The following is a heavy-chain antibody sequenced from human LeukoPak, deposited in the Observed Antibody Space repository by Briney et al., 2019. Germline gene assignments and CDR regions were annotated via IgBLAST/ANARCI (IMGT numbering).Heavy chain of an antibody. CDR3: ARGKKGLGDLWASYYYYFYMDV. V-gene: IGHV4-59*01. Sequence: SETLSLTCTVSGGSLSSYYWTWIRQSPGKGLEWIANLYSSGSTYYNPSLKSRVTIAVDTSKNHFSLNLSSLTAADTAVYYCARGKKGLGDLWASYYYYFYMDVWGKGTTVTVSS. D-gene: IGHD3-10*01. CDR1: GGSLSSYY. J-gene: IGHJ6*03. CDR2: LYSSGST.